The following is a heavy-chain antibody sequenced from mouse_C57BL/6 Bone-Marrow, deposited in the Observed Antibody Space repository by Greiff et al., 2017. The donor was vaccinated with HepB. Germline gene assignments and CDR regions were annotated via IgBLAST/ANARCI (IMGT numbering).Heavy chain of an antibody. CDR3: ARQNWDGAMDY. V-gene: IGHV5-6*01. CDR2: ISSGGSYT. J-gene: IGHJ4*01. D-gene: IGHD4-1*01. Sequence: EVQVVESGGDLVKPGGSLKLSCAASGFTFSSYGMSWVRQTPDKRLEWVATISSGGSYTYYPDSVKGRFTISRDNAKNTLYLQMSSLKSEDTAMYDCARQNWDGAMDYWGQGTSVTVSS. CDR1: GFTFSSYG.